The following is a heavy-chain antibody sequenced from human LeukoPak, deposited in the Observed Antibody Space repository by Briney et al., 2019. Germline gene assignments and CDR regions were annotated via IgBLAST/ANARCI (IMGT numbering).Heavy chain of an antibody. CDR2: VFYSGTT. Sequence: SETLSLTCTVSGGSITDYWSWIRQPPGKGLEWIGYVFYSGTTLYNPSLKSRVTISVDTSKTQFSLKLTSVTAADTAMYYCARHITVSYDAFDLWGRGTMVTVSS. V-gene: IGHV4-59*08. CDR3: ARHITVSYDAFDL. CDR1: GGSITDY. J-gene: IGHJ3*01. D-gene: IGHD6-19*01.